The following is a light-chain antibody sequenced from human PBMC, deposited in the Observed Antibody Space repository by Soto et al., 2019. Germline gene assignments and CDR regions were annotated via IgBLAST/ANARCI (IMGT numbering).Light chain of an antibody. Sequence: EIVMTQSPATLSVSPGDRATLSCRASQSVSSNLAWYQQKPGQAPRLLIYGASTRATGIPARFSGSVSGTEFTLTISSLQSEDFAVYYCQQYNNWLFTFGPGTRLEIK. J-gene: IGKJ5*01. V-gene: IGKV3-15*01. CDR3: QQYNNWLFT. CDR1: QSVSSN. CDR2: GAS.